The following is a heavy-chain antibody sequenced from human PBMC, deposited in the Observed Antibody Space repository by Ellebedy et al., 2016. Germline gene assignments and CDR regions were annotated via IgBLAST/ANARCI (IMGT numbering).Heavy chain of an antibody. D-gene: IGHD1-26*01. CDR2: IYTSGST. J-gene: IGHJ5*02. CDR1: GGSISSYY. V-gene: IGHV4-4*07. CDR3: ARESDSGSSGNWFDP. Sequence: SETLSLXXTVSGGSISSYYWSWIRQPAGKGLKWIGRIYTSGSTYYNPSLKSRVTISVDTSKNQFSLKLSSVTAADTAVYYCARESDSGSSGNWFDPWGQGTLVTVSS.